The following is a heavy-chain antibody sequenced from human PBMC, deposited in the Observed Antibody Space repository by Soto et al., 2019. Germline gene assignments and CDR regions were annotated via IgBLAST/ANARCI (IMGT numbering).Heavy chain of an antibody. CDR2: INPSDSYT. Sequence: GESLKISCHGSGYSFTSYWIGWVRQRPGKGLEWMGRINPSDSYTTYSPSFQGHVTISTDKSFSTAYLQWSGLKASDTAMYYCARLGYCTGTRCYTFDSWGQGTLVTVYS. CDR1: GYSFTSYW. CDR3: ARLGYCTGTRCYTFDS. D-gene: IGHD2-2*02. V-gene: IGHV5-10-1*01. J-gene: IGHJ4*02.